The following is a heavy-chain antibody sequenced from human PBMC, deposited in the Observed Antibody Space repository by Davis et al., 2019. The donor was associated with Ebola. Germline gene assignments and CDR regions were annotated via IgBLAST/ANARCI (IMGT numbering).Heavy chain of an antibody. D-gene: IGHD6-13*01. V-gene: IGHV3-30*03. CDR3: ARDADSSSWYWYYYGMDV. CDR2: ISYDGSNK. J-gene: IGHJ6*02. Sequence: GESLKISCAASGFTFSSYSMNWVRQAPGKGLEWVAVISYDGSNKYYADSVKGRFTISRDNSKNTLYLQMNSLRAEDTAVYYCARDADSSSWYWYYYGMDVWGQGTTVTVSS. CDR1: GFTFSSYS.